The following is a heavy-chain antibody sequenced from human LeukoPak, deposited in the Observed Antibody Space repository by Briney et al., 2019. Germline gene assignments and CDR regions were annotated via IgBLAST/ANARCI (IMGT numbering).Heavy chain of an antibody. CDR3: AKYHGSSWQRYYYYGMDV. Sequence: GRSLRLSCAASGFTFSSYGMHWVRQAPGGGRVWVAVISYDGSNKYYADSVKGRFTISRDNSKNTLYLQMNSLRAEDTAVYYCAKYHGSSWQRYYYYGMDVWGQGTTVTVSS. J-gene: IGHJ6*02. D-gene: IGHD6-13*01. V-gene: IGHV3-30*18. CDR2: ISYDGSNK. CDR1: GFTFSSYG.